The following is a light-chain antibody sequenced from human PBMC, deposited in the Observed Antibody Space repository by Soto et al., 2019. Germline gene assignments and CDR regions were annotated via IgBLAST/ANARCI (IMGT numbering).Light chain of an antibody. CDR2: MAS. J-gene: IGKJ1*01. CDR3: QQYNTYSPT. V-gene: IGKV1-5*03. CDR1: QSVGSW. Sequence: DIQMTQSPSTLSASIGDRVTITCRASQSVGSWLAWYQRRPGKAPKLLIYMASTLEGGVPSRFSGSGSGTEFTLTISSRQPDDFATYYCQQYNTYSPTFGQGTRVEI.